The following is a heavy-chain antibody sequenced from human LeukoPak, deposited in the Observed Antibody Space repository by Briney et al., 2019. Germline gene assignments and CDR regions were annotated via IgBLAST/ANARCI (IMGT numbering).Heavy chain of an antibody. CDR1: GFTFSDYS. CDR2: ISSSSSYI. D-gene: IGHD4-17*01. V-gene: IGHV3-21*01. Sequence: GGSLRLSCAASGFTFSDYSMNWVRQAPGKGLEWVSSISSSSSYIYYADSVKGRFTISRDNAKNSLYLQMNSLRAEDTAVYYCARDSRWRGDYAVDYWGQGTLVTVSS. J-gene: IGHJ4*02. CDR3: ARDSRWRGDYAVDY.